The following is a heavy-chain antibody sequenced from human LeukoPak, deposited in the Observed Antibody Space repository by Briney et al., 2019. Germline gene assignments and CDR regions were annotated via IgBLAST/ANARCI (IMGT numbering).Heavy chain of an antibody. Sequence: ASVKVSCKASGYTFTSYDINWVRQATGQGLEWMGWMNPNSGNTGYAQKFQGRVTITRNTSISTAYMELSSLRSDDTAVYYCARGGSYYDFWSGYYTYYYYYMDVWGKGTTVTVSS. V-gene: IGHV1-8*03. CDR2: MNPNSGNT. J-gene: IGHJ6*03. CDR3: ARGGSYYDFWSGYYTYYYYYMDV. D-gene: IGHD3-3*01. CDR1: GYTFTSYD.